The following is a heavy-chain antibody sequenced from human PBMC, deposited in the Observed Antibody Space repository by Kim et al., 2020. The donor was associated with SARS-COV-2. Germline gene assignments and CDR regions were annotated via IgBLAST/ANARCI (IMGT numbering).Heavy chain of an antibody. CDR1: GYTFTSYA. Sequence: ASVKVSCKASGYTFTSYAMHWVRQAPGQRLEWMGWINAGNGNTKYSQKFQGRVTITRDTSASTAYMELSSLRSEDTAVYYCARAHTGIAAAFAVVGGYWGQGTLVTVSS. V-gene: IGHV1-3*01. CDR2: INAGNGNT. CDR3: ARAHTGIAAAFAVVGGY. J-gene: IGHJ4*02. D-gene: IGHD6-13*01.